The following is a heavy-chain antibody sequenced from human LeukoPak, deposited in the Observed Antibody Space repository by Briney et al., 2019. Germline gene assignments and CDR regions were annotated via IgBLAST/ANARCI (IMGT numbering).Heavy chain of an antibody. V-gene: IGHV4-59*01. Sequence: SETLSLTCTVSGGSISPYYWSWIRQTPGKGLEWIGYILYSGTTTNYIPSLKSRVTISVDTSRNQFSLKLSSVTAADTAVYYCARVGDWNDLVYWGQGTLVTVSS. D-gene: IGHD1-1*01. CDR2: ILYSGTTT. CDR3: ARVGDWNDLVY. J-gene: IGHJ4*02. CDR1: GGSISPYY.